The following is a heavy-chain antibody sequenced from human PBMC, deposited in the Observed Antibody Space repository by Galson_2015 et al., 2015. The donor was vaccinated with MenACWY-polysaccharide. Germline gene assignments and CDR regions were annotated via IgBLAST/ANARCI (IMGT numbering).Heavy chain of an antibody. D-gene: IGHD2-15*01. CDR2: ISYDGGT. V-gene: IGHV4-31*03. J-gene: IGHJ5*02. CDR3: ARGWRAVSHQTWFDP. CDR1: GDSITSGGYF. Sequence: PLSLTCTVSGDSITSGGYFWSWLRQHPGEGLEWIASISYDGGTYYNPSLKSRVTISVDTPKNQFSLKLNSVTSVDTAVYYCARGWRAVSHQTWFDPWSHGTLVTVSS.